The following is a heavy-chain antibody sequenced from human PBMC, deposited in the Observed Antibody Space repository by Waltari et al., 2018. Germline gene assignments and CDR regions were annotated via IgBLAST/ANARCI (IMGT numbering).Heavy chain of an antibody. Sequence: EVQLVESGGGLIQPGGSLRLSCAASGFTVSNNYMSWVRQAPGKGLEWVSVIYSGGSTYYADSVKGRFIISRDNSKNTLYLQMNSLRAEDTAVYYCARSPVSDAFDIWGQGTMVTVSS. CDR3: ARSPVSDAFDI. V-gene: IGHV3-53*01. J-gene: IGHJ3*02. CDR1: GFTVSNNY. CDR2: IYSGGST.